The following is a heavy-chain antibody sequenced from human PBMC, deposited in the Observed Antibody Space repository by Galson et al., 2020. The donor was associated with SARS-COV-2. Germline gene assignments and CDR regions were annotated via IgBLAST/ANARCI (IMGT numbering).Heavy chain of an antibody. V-gene: IGHV3-21*01. CDR2: ISSSSGHI. CDR1: GFTFSDCS. Sequence: GESLKISCAASGFTFSDCSMNWVRQAPGKGLEWVSSISSSSGHIYYADAVKGRFTISRDNAKNSLYLQMNSLRAQDTAVYYCTRGTRMPMADIHPDYWGQGTLVTVSS. J-gene: IGHJ4*02. CDR3: TRGTRMPMADIHPDY. D-gene: IGHD2-21*02.